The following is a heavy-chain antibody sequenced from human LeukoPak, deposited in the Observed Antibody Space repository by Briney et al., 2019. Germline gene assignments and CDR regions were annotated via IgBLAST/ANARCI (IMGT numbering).Heavy chain of an antibody. J-gene: IGHJ4*02. V-gene: IGHV3-9*01. CDR1: GFTFDDHA. Sequence: GGSLRLSCAASGFTFDDHAMHWVRQAPGKGLEWVSGISWNSGSIGYADSVKGRFTISRDNAKNSLYLQMNSLRAEDTAVYYCASPAGATHKGTVDYWGQGTLVTVSS. D-gene: IGHD1-26*01. CDR2: ISWNSGSI. CDR3: ASPAGATHKGTVDY.